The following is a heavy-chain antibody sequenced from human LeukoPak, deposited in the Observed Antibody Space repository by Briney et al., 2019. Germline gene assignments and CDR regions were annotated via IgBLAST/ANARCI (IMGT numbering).Heavy chain of an antibody. CDR3: ARVLPSVSGSQHDY. V-gene: IGHV1-2*02. J-gene: IGHJ4*02. CDR1: GYTFIAYY. Sequence: ASVKVSCKASGYTFIAYYMFWVRLAPGQGLEWMGWINPNSGATDHAQKFQGRVTMTRDTSISTAYMELSRLRSDDTAVYYCARVLPSVSGSQHDYWGQGTLVTVSS. D-gene: IGHD1-26*01. CDR2: INPNSGAT.